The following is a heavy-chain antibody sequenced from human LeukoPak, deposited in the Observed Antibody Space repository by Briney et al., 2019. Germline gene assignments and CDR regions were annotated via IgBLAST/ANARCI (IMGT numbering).Heavy chain of an antibody. CDR2: INPNSGCT. J-gene: IGHJ4*02. V-gene: IGHV1-2*02. D-gene: IGHD1-26*01. CDR1: GYTFTGYY. CDR3: ARVGEWELRKVFDY. Sequence: ASVKVSCKASGYTFTGYYMHWVRQAPGQGLEWMGWINPNSGCTNYAQKFQGRVTMTRDTSISTAYMELSRLRSDDTAVYYCARVGEWELRKVFDYWGQGTLVTVSS.